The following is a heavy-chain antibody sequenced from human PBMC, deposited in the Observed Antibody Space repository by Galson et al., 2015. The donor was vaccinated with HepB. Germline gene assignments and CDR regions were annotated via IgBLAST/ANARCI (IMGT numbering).Heavy chain of an antibody. V-gene: IGHV3-11*06. Sequence: SLRLSCAASRFTFSDYYMTWIRQAPGKGLEWLSYISGGATYTNYADSVKGRFTISRDNAKNSLYLHMRSLRDDDTAVYYCARVAHSDYGDHAHFDYWGQGTQVTVSS. CDR1: RFTFSDYY. CDR2: ISGGATYT. CDR3: ARVAHSDYGDHAHFDY. J-gene: IGHJ4*02. D-gene: IGHD4-17*01.